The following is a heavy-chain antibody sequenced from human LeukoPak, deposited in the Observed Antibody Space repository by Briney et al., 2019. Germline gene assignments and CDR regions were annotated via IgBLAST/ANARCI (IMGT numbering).Heavy chain of an antibody. Sequence: GGSLRLSCAASGLAFSSYAMHWVRQAPGKGLEWVAVISYDGSNKYYADSVKGRFTISRDNSKNTLYLQMNSLRAEDTAVYYCARSFRSSSGYLCDYWGQGTLVTVSS. V-gene: IGHV3-30*04. D-gene: IGHD3-22*01. CDR3: ARSFRSSSGYLCDY. CDR2: ISYDGSNK. J-gene: IGHJ4*02. CDR1: GLAFSSYA.